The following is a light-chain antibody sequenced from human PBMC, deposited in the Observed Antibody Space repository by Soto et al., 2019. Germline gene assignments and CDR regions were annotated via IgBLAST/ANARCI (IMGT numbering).Light chain of an antibody. V-gene: IGKV2-30*01. CDR2: TVS. CDR3: MQGTHWPPT. CDR1: QSVVYSDGNAY. Sequence: DVVMTQSPPSLPVTLGQPASMSCRSSQSVVYSDGNAYLNWFQQRPGQSPRRLIYTVSKRDSGVPEKFRGDGSGTDFTLKINRVEAEDVGKYFCMQGTHWPPTFGQGTKVEI. J-gene: IGKJ1*01.